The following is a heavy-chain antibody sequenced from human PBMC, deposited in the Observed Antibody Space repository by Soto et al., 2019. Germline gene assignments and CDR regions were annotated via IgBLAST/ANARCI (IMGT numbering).Heavy chain of an antibody. J-gene: IGHJ5*02. V-gene: IGHV4-39*01. Sequence: TSETLSLTCTVSGGSISSSSYYWGWIRQPPGKGLEWIGSIYYSGSTYYNPSLKSRVTISVDTSKNQFSLKLSSVTAADTAVYYCAKIPGIAVAGTYVWNWFDPWGQGTLVTVS. CDR3: AKIPGIAVAGTYVWNWFDP. D-gene: IGHD6-19*01. CDR1: GGSISSSSYY. CDR2: IYYSGST.